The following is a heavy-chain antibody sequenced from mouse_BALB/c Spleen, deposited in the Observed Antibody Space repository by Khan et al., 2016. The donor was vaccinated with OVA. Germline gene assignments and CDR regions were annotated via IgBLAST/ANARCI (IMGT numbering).Heavy chain of an antibody. Sequence: QIQLVQSGAELAKPGASVKLSCKASGYTFINYWILWIKQRPGQGLEWIGYINPTTGYTEYNQNFKDKATLPADKSSSTAYLQLSSLTSEDSTVYEWARRVLRGDFDYWGQGTTLTVSS. CDR1: GYTFINYW. J-gene: IGHJ2*01. D-gene: IGHD1-1*01. CDR2: INPTTGYT. CDR3: ARRVLRGDFDY. V-gene: IGHV1-7*01.